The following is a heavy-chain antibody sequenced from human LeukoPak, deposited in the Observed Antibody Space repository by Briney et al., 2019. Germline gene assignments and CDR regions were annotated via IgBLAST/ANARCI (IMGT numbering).Heavy chain of an antibody. CDR1: GFTFSSYG. D-gene: IGHD6-13*01. V-gene: IGHV3-30*18. J-gene: IGHJ5*02. CDR3: AKSIAAAGST. Sequence: GGSLRLSCAASGFTFSSYGMHWVRQAPGKGLEWVAVISYDGSNKYYADSVKGQFTISRDNSKNTLYLQMNSLRAEDTAVYYCAKSIAAAGSTWGQGTLVTVSS. CDR2: ISYDGSNK.